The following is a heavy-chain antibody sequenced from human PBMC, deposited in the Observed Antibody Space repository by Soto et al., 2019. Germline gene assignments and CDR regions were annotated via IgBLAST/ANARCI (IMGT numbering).Heavy chain of an antibody. D-gene: IGHD6-19*01. J-gene: IGHJ6*02. CDR2: IYYSGST. CDR1: GGSISSGGYY. V-gene: IGHV4-31*03. Sequence: SETLSLTCTVSGGSISSGGYYWSWIRQHPGKGLEWIGYIYYSGSTYYNPSLKSRVTISVDTSKNQFSLKLSSVTAADTAVYYCARGPPSYSSGWYGPLYGMDVWGQGTTVTVYS. CDR3: ARGPPSYSSGWYGPLYGMDV.